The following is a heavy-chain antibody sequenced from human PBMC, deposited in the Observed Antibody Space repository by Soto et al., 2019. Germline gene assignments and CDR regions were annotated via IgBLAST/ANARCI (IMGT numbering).Heavy chain of an antibody. V-gene: IGHV3-33*01. CDR1: GFTFSSYG. J-gene: IGHJ4*02. D-gene: IGHD6-6*01. CDR3: ASSSVDEMYFDY. Sequence: QVQLVESGGGVVQPGRSLRLSCAASGFTFSSYGMHWVRQAPGKGLEWVAVIWYDGSNKYYADSVKGRFTISRDNSKNTLYLQMNSLRAEDTAVYYCASSSVDEMYFDYWGQGTLVTVSS. CDR2: IWYDGSNK.